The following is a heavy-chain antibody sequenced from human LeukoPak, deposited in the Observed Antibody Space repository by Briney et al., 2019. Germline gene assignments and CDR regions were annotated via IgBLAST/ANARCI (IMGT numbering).Heavy chain of an antibody. V-gene: IGHV3-53*01. J-gene: IGHJ4*02. D-gene: IGHD6-13*01. CDR1: EFTFSSYN. CDR3: ARVPPPDPSIAAAGIYFDY. CDR2: IYSGGST. Sequence: GGSLRLSCAASEFTFSSYNMNWVRQAPGKGLEWVSVIYSGGSTYYADSVKGRFTISRDNSKNTLYLQMNSLRAEDTAVYYCARVPPPDPSIAAAGIYFDYWGQGTLVTVSS.